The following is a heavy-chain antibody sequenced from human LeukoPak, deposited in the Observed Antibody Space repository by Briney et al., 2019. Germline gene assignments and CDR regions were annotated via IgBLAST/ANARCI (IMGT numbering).Heavy chain of an antibody. CDR2: IYHTGST. J-gene: IGHJ5*02. CDR1: NGSITSGGYY. CDR3: ARGGVVTTTPRFDP. V-gene: IGHV4-31*03. D-gene: IGHD4-11*01. Sequence: SQTLSLTCTVSNGSITSGGYYWSWPRQHPGKGLEWIGHIYHTGSTYYNSSLKSRLTMSVDTSKNEFSLRLNSVTVADTAVYYCARGGVVTTTPRFDPWGQGTLVTVSS.